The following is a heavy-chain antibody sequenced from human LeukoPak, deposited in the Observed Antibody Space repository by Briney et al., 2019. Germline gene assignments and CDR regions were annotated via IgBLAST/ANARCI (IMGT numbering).Heavy chain of an antibody. Sequence: SETLSLTCTVSGDSFSSSSHYWGWLRQPPGKGLGWIVEIYHSGSTNYNPSLKSRVTISVDKSRNQFSLKLSSVTAADTAVYYCARSRFLEWLTSRVQDLADYYYYYGMDVWGQGTTVTVSS. V-gene: IGHV4-39*07. J-gene: IGHJ6*02. CDR3: ARSRFLEWLTSRVQDLADYYYYYGMDV. CDR1: GDSFSSSSHY. D-gene: IGHD3-3*01. CDR2: IYHSGST.